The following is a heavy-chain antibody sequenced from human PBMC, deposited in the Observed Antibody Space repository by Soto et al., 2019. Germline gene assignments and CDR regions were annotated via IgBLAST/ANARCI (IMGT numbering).Heavy chain of an antibody. CDR1: GGSISSSSYY. J-gene: IGHJ6*03. Sequence: PSETLSLTCTVSGGSISSSSYYWGWIRQPPGKGPEWIGSIYYSGSTYYNPSLKSRVTISVDTSKNQFSLKLSSVTAADTAVYYCARTTVTLPYYYYYYMDVWGKGTTVTVSS. CDR2: IYYSGST. V-gene: IGHV4-39*01. CDR3: ARTTVTLPYYYYYYMDV. D-gene: IGHD4-4*01.